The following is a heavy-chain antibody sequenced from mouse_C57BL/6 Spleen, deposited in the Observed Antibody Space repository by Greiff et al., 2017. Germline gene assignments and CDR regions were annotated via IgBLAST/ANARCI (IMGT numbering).Heavy chain of an antibody. CDR2: ISSGGDYI. Sequence: EVQGVESGEGLVKPGGSLKLSCAASGFTFSSYAMSWVRQTPEKRLEWVAYISSGGDYIYYADTVKGRFTISRDNARNTLYLQMSSLKSEDTAMYYCTRDHYGSSWFAYWGQGTLVTVSA. CDR1: GFTFSSYA. V-gene: IGHV5-9-1*02. D-gene: IGHD1-1*01. J-gene: IGHJ3*01. CDR3: TRDHYGSSWFAY.